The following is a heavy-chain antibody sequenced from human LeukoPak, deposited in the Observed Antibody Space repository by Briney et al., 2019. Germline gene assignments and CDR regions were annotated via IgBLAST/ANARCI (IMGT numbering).Heavy chain of an antibody. CDR1: GFTFSTYW. D-gene: IGHD6-13*01. Sequence: PGGSLRLSCEASGFTFSTYWMHWVRQAPGKGLVWVSRIKGDGSSTYYADSVKGRFTISRDNSKNTLYLQMNSLRAKDTAVYYCAKDGRIAATKWDYWGQGTLVTVSS. V-gene: IGHV3-74*01. CDR2: IKGDGSST. CDR3: AKDGRIAATKWDY. J-gene: IGHJ4*02.